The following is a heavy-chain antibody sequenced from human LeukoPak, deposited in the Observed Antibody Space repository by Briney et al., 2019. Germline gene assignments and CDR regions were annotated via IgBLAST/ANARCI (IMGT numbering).Heavy chain of an antibody. Sequence: GGSLRLSCAASGFIFSGSAMHWVRQASGKGLEWVGRIRSKANSYATAYAASVKGRFTISRDDSKNTAYLQMNSLKTEDTAVYYCTNSWETDGSYYFDYWGQGTLVTVSS. D-gene: IGHD1-26*01. CDR3: TNSWETDGSYYFDY. CDR1: GFIFSGSA. J-gene: IGHJ4*02. CDR2: IRSKANSYAT. V-gene: IGHV3-73*01.